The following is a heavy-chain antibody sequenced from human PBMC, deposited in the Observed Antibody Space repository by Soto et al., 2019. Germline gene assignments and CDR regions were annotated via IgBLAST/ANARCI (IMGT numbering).Heavy chain of an antibody. D-gene: IGHD3-22*01. Sequence: ASVKVSCKASGYTFTGYYMHWVRQAPGQGLEWMGWINPNSGGTNYAQKFQGWVTMTRDTSISTAYMELSRLRSDDTAVYYCARGYYDSSGYYGADYWGQGTLVTVSS. CDR2: INPNSGGT. CDR1: GYTFTGYY. CDR3: ARGYYDSSGYYGADY. V-gene: IGHV1-2*04. J-gene: IGHJ4*02.